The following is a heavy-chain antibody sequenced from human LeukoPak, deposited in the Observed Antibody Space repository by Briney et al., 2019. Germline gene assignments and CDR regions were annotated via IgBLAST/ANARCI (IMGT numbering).Heavy chain of an antibody. V-gene: IGHV1-69*13. D-gene: IGHD3-22*01. Sequence: SVKVSCKASGGTFSSYAISWVRQAPGQGLEWMGGIIPIFGTANYAQKFQGRVTITADESTSTAYMELSSLRSEDTAVYYCARGYYYDSSGYVSHAFDIWGQGTMVTVSS. CDR3: ARGYYYDSSGYVSHAFDI. CDR2: IIPIFGTA. J-gene: IGHJ3*02. CDR1: GGTFSSYA.